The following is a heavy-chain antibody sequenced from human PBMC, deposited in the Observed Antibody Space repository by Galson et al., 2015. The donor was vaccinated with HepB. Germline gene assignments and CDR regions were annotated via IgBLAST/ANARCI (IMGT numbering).Heavy chain of an antibody. CDR1: GFTFSSYA. V-gene: IGHV3-23*01. J-gene: IGHJ2*01. CDR2: ITGSSGST. D-gene: IGHD6-19*01. Sequence: SLRLSCAASGFTFSSYAMSWVRQAPGKGLEWVSGITGSSGSTYYGDSVKGRFTISRDNSKNTLYLQMNGLRAEDTAVYYCAKAPINSGWSIYWYFDLWGRGTLVTVSS. CDR3: AKAPINSGWSIYWYFDL.